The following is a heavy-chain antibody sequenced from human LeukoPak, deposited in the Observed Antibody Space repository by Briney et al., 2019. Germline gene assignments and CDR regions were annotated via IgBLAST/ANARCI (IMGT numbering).Heavy chain of an antibody. J-gene: IGHJ4*02. V-gene: IGHV3-74*01. CDR1: GFTFSSYA. CDR3: ASGSTDY. Sequence: GGSLRLSCAASGFTFSSYAMSWVRQAPGKGLEWVSRINSDGSSTSYADSVKGRFTISRDNAKNTLYLQMNSLRAEDTAVYYCASGSTDYWGQGTLVTVSS. D-gene: IGHD1-26*01. CDR2: INSDGSST.